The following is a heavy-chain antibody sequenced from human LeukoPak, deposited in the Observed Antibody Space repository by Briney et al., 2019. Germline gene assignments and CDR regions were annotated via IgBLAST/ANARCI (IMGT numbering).Heavy chain of an antibody. J-gene: IGHJ4*02. CDR1: GGSISSNSYY. CDR3: ARTRYYYNSRSYGAPYYFDY. CDR2: IYYSGST. D-gene: IGHD3-10*01. V-gene: IGHV4-39*01. Sequence: SETLSLTCAVSGGSISSNSYYWGWIRQPPGKGLEWIGSIYYSGSTYYNPSLRSRVTISVDTSKNQFSLKLSSVTAADTAVYYCARTRYYYNSRSYGAPYYFDYWGQGTLVTVSS.